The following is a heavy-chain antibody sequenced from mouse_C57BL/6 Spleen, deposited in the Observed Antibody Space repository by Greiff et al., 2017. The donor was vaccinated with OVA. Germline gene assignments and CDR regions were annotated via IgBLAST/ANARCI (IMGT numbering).Heavy chain of an antibody. J-gene: IGHJ4*01. CDR3: AKSFGPSTRAMDY. V-gene: IGHV2-5*01. CDR1: GFSLTSYG. Sequence: VQLQQSGPGLVKPSQSLSITCTVSGFSLTSYGVHWVRQSPGKGLEWLGVIWRGGSTAYNAAFMSRLSITKDNSKSQVFFKMNSLQADDTAIYYCAKSFGPSTRAMDYWGQGTSVTVSS. CDR2: IWRGGST.